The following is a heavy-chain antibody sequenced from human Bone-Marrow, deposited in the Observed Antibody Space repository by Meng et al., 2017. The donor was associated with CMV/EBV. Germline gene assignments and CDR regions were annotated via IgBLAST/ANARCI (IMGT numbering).Heavy chain of an antibody. D-gene: IGHD2-8*02. Sequence: GESLKISCAASGFTFSSYGMHWFRQTPGKGLEWVAFIRYDGSNRNYGDSVKGRFTISRDNSKNTLYLQMNSLRDEDTGIYYCAKYRFGLSTGEEPEWGQGTQVTVSS. V-gene: IGHV3-30*02. J-gene: IGHJ4*02. CDR2: IRYDGSNR. CDR1: GFTFSSYG. CDR3: AKYRFGLSTGEEPE.